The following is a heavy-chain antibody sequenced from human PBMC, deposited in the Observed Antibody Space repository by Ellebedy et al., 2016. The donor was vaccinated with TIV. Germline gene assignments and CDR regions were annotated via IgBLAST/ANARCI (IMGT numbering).Heavy chain of an antibody. D-gene: IGHD2-8*01. CDR3: ATSNGHLDH. J-gene: IGHJ4*02. Sequence: GGSLRLXCAASGFTFAIYSMNWVRQAPGKGLEWVSYIPGSSSPIYYADSVKGRFTVSRDNAKNSLFLQMNSLRDEDTAVYYCATSNGHLDHWGQGTLVTVSS. CDR2: IPGSSSPI. V-gene: IGHV3-48*02. CDR1: GFTFAIYS.